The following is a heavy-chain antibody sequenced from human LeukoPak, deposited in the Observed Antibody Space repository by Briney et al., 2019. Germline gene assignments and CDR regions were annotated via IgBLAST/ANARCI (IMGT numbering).Heavy chain of an antibody. CDR2: ISDSGSTI. D-gene: IGHD3-10*01. J-gene: IGHJ4*02. V-gene: IGHV3-48*03. CDR1: GFTFSSYE. CDR3: VKDRTGTYTLDY. Sequence: GGSLRLSCAASGFTFSSYEMNWVRQAPGKGLEWLSYISDSGSTIHYADSVKGRLTISRDNAKNSLYLQMNSLRAEDTAVYYCVKDRTGTYTLDYWGQGTLVTVSS.